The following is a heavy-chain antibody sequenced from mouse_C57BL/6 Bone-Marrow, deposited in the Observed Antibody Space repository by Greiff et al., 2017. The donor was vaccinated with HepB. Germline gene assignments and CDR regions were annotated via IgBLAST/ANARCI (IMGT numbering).Heavy chain of an antibody. Sequence: EVKLVESGGGLVQPGESLKLSCESNEYEFPSHDMSWVRKTPEKRLELVAAINSDGGSTYYPDTMERRFIISRDNTKKTLYLQMSSLRSEDTALYYGASPIGYDYVVDYWGQGTTLTVSS. V-gene: IGHV5-2*01. D-gene: IGHD2-4*01. CDR1: EYEFPSHD. CDR3: ASPIGYDYVVDY. J-gene: IGHJ2*01. CDR2: INSDGGST.